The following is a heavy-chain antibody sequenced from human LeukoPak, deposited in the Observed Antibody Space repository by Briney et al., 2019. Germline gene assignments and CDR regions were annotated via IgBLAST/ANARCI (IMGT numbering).Heavy chain of an antibody. D-gene: IGHD6-19*01. V-gene: IGHV3-7*01. CDR2: IKEDGRDI. Sequence: WGSLRLSCAASQFSISYDWMHWVRQAPGKGLEWVASIKEDGRDIHYLYSVKGRFSISRDNAKNSLYLEMNTLRAEDTAVYHCVRGSGWFFGLWGQGSLVTVSS. CDR1: QFSISYDW. CDR3: VRGSGWFFGL. J-gene: IGHJ4*02.